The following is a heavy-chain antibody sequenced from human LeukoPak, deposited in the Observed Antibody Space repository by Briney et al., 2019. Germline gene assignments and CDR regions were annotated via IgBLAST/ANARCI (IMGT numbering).Heavy chain of an antibody. CDR1: GGTFSSYA. J-gene: IGHJ6*03. D-gene: IGHD3/OR15-3a*01. V-gene: IGHV1-69*13. CDR2: IIPIFGTA. Sequence: ASVKVSCKASGGTFSSYAISWVRQAPGQGLEWMGGIIPIFGTANYAQKFQGRVTITADESTSTAYMEMRSLRSDDAAVYYCAGVTRWTTTISPWLSYYYMDVWGKGTTVTISS. CDR3: AGVTRWTTTISPWLSYYYMDV.